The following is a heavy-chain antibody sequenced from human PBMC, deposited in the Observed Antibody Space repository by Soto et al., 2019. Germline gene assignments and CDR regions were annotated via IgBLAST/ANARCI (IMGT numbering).Heavy chain of an antibody. CDR3: AGLGSSGAWFDP. D-gene: IGHD2-15*01. V-gene: IGHV4-39*07. CDR1: GGSISRGSYY. CDR2: IYYSGST. Sequence: SETLSLTCTVSGGSISRGSYYWGWIRQPPGKGLEWIGSIYYSGSTYYNPSLKSRVTISVDTSKNQFSLKLRSVTAADTAVYYCAGLGSSGAWFDPWGQGTLVTVSS. J-gene: IGHJ5*02.